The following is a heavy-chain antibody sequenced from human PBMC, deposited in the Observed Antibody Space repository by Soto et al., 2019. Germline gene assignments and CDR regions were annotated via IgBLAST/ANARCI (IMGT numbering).Heavy chain of an antibody. V-gene: IGHV3-23*01. CDR2: ISGSGNII. D-gene: IGHD4-4*01. Sequence: EVQLLESGGDLVQPGGSLRLSCAASGFAFSNYAVTWVRQAQGKGLEWVSSISGSGNIIYYADSVKGRFIISRDNSKNTLNLQMKSLRAEDTAVYYCAKDPNSDYIGAFDDXGXGTXVTVS. CDR3: AKDPNSDYIGAFDD. J-gene: IGHJ2*01. CDR1: GFAFSNYA.